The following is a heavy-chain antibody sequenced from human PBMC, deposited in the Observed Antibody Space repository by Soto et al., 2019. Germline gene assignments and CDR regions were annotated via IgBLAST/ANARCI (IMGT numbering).Heavy chain of an antibody. V-gene: IGHV3-49*04. CDR1: GFTFGYYA. CDR2: IRSKAYGGTT. Sequence: GGSLRLSCTASGFTFGYYAMSWVRQAPGKGLEWVGFIRSKAYGGTTEYAASVKGRFTISRDDSKSIAYLQMNSLKTEDTAVYYCTSSWENYYYYYGMDVWGQGTTVTVSS. D-gene: IGHD6-13*01. CDR3: TSSWENYYYYYGMDV. J-gene: IGHJ6*02.